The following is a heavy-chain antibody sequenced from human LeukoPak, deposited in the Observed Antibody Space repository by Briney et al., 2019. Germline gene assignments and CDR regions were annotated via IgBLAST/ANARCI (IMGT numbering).Heavy chain of an antibody. Sequence: SETLSLTCAVSGGSISSSNWWSWVRQPPGKGLEWIGEIYHSGSTNYNPSLKSRVTISVDKSKNQFSLKLSSVTAADTAVYYCARVLAAAGPDAFAIWGQGTMVTVSS. V-gene: IGHV4-4*02. J-gene: IGHJ3*02. CDR3: ARVLAAAGPDAFAI. CDR1: GGSISSSNW. D-gene: IGHD6-13*01. CDR2: IYHSGST.